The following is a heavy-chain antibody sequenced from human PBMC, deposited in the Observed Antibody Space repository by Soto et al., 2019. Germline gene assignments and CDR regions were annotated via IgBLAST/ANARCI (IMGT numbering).Heavy chain of an antibody. Sequence: EVQLVQSGAEVKKPGESLKISCKASGYSFSSYWIAWVRQMPGKGLEWMGIIYPGDSDTRYSPSFQGQVTISADKSISTVYLQWSSLKASDTAMYYCARHADHMWWLRVGDNYGMDVWGQGTTVTVSS. V-gene: IGHV5-51*01. CDR3: ARHADHMWWLRVGDNYGMDV. CDR1: GYSFSSYW. D-gene: IGHD1-26*01. CDR2: IYPGDSDT. J-gene: IGHJ6*02.